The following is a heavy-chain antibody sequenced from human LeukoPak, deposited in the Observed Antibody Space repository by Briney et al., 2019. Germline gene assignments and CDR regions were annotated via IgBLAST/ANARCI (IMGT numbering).Heavy chain of an antibody. Sequence: GGSLRLSCAASGFTFSSYWMHWVRQVPGKGLVWVSRINSDGRHITYADSVKGRFTTSRENAKNTLYLQMHSLRAEDTAVYYCARVGHNYGDYGPEYWGEGTLVTVSS. D-gene: IGHD4-17*01. CDR1: GFTFSSYW. CDR3: ARVGHNYGDYGPEY. V-gene: IGHV3-74*01. J-gene: IGHJ4*02. CDR2: INSDGRHI.